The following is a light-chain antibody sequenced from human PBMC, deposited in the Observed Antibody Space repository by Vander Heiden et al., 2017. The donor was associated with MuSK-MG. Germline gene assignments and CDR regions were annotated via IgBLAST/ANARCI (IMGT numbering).Light chain of an antibody. CDR1: QDISTY. V-gene: IGKV1-33*01. J-gene: IGKJ4*01. CDR2: DAS. CDR3: HQCDSLPDT. Sequence: DTETTQSPSSPSASVGDRVPILCQASQDISTYLHWFPPKPGEAPEFLIYDASVLETGDPPRLTGSGSGRQCNHTMISLRPAHLATCYSHQCDSLPDTFGGGTKLEIK.